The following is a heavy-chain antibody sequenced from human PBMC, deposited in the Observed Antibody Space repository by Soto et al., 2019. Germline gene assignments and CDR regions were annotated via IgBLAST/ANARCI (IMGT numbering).Heavy chain of an antibody. CDR1: GYTFTNYA. Sequence: SVKVSCKTSGYTFTNYAIRWVRQATGQGLEWMGGIIPNSGATNYAQKFQGRVTITADESTSTAYMELSSLRSEDTAVYYCARVKGRTPYYGMDVWGQGTTVTVSS. CDR2: IIPNSGAT. V-gene: IGHV1-69*13. J-gene: IGHJ6*02. D-gene: IGHD1-26*01. CDR3: ARVKGRTPYYGMDV.